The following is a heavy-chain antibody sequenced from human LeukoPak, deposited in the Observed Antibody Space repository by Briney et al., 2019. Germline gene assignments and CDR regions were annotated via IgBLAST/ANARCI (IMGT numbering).Heavy chain of an antibody. J-gene: IGHJ4*02. CDR1: GFTFSSYS. D-gene: IGHD6-13*01. CDR3: ARNSSSWYYLDY. CDR2: ISSSSSYI. V-gene: IGHV3-21*01. Sequence: GGSLILSCAASGFTFSSYSMNWVRQAPGKGLEWVSSISSSSSYIYYADSVKGRFTISRDNAKNSLYLQMNSLRAEDTAVYYCARNSSSWYYLDYWGQGTLVTVSS.